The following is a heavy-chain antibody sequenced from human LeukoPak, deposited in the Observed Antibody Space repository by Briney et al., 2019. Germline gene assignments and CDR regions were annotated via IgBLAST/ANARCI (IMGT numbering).Heavy chain of an antibody. CDR1: GGSISSSSYY. CDR3: ARLWGFDY. CDR2: IYYSGST. D-gene: IGHD7-27*01. Sequence: SETLSLTCSVSGGSISSSSYYWGWIRQPPGKGLEWIGSIYYSGSTYYNPSLKSRVTISVDTSKNQFSLKLSSVTAADTAVYYCARLWGFDYWGQGTLVTVSS. J-gene: IGHJ4*02. V-gene: IGHV4-39*01.